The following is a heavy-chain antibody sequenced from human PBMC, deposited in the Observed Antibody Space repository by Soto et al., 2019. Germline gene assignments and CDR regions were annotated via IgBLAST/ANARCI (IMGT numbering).Heavy chain of an antibody. J-gene: IGHJ4*02. V-gene: IGHV3-48*01. Sequence: EVQVVESGGGLAQPGGSLILSCRASGFTFSSYSMNWVRQAPGRGLEWVSFIGGTGTTKYYADSVKGRFTISRDNAGNSLYLQMSGLRADDTAVYYCARDRSSGISYFDSWGQGALVIVSS. CDR3: ARDRSSGISYFDS. CDR2: IGGTGTTK. D-gene: IGHD3-22*01. CDR1: GFTFSSYS.